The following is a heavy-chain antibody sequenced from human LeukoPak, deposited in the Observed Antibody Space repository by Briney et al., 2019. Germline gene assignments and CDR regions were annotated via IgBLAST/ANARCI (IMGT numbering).Heavy chain of an antibody. CDR1: GFLFSSYS. J-gene: IGHJ3*01. Sequence: GGSLRLSCAASGFLFSSYSMNWVRQAPGKGLEWVPYISSSSDIIYYADSVKGRFTIARDNAKKSLYLQMNSLRAEDTAVCFCARDMIAAPSWGQGTMVTVSS. CDR3: ARDMIAAPS. CDR2: ISSSSDII. D-gene: IGHD6-13*01. V-gene: IGHV3-48*04.